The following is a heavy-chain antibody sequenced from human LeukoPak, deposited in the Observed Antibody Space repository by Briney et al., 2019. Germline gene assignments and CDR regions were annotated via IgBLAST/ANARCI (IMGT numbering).Heavy chain of an antibody. Sequence: GASVKVSCKVSGYTLTELSMHWVRQAPGKGLEWMGGFDPEDGETIYAQQFQGRVTMTEDTSTDTAYMELRSLRSEDTAVYYCATAGGDYINYYYGMDVWGQGTTVTVSS. CDR3: ATAGGDYINYYYGMDV. D-gene: IGHD4-17*01. J-gene: IGHJ6*02. CDR1: GYTLTELS. CDR2: FDPEDGET. V-gene: IGHV1-24*01.